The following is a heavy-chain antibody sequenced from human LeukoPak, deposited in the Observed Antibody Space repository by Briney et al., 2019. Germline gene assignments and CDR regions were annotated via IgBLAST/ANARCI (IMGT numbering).Heavy chain of an antibody. J-gene: IGHJ4*02. CDR3: ARGFYYYDSSGQFFDY. D-gene: IGHD3-22*01. CDR2: INTNTGNP. Sequence: EASVKVSCKASGGTFSSYAISWVRQAPGQGLEWMGWINTNTGNPTYAQGFTGRFVFSLDTSVSTAYLQISSLKAEDTAVYYCARGFYYYDSSGQFFDYWGQGTLVTVSS. CDR1: GGTFSSYA. V-gene: IGHV7-4-1*02.